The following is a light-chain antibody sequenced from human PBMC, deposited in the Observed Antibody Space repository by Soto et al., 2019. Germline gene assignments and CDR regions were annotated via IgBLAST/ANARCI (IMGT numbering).Light chain of an antibody. CDR1: GSDISAYNY. Sequence: QSALTQPASVSGSPGQSITISCTGTGSDISAYNYVSWYQQHPGKAPKLMIYEVGDRPSGLSNRFSGSKSGNTASLTISRPQPEDEADYYCSSYTSNNFYVFGTGTKLTVL. V-gene: IGLV2-14*01. CDR2: EVG. CDR3: SSYTSNNFYV. J-gene: IGLJ1*01.